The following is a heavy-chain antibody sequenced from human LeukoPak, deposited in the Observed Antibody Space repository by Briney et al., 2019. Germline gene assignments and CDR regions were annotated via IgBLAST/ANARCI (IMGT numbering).Heavy chain of an antibody. J-gene: IGHJ6*02. CDR2: ISFDGGHI. CDR3: AKGQLVDYGMDV. V-gene: IGHV3-30*18. CDR1: GFTFRSFV. Sequence: PGGSLRLSCAASGFTFRSFVMHWVRQAPGKGLEWVAVISFDGGHIYYADSVKGRFTISRDSSKNTLYLQMNSLRAEDTAIYYCAKGQLVDYGMDVWGQGTTVTVSS. D-gene: IGHD6-6*01.